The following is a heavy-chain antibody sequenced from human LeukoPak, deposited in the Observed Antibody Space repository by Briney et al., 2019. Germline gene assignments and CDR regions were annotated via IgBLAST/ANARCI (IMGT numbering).Heavy chain of an antibody. Sequence: GGSLRLSCAASGFTFSDYYMNWIRQAPGKGLEWVAVISYDGSNKYYADSVKGRFTISRDNSKNTLYLQMNSLRAEDTAVYYCARGRFGGGAFDIWGQGTLVTVSS. CDR2: ISYDGSNK. CDR3: ARGRFGGGAFDI. D-gene: IGHD3-10*01. V-gene: IGHV3-30*03. CDR1: GFTFSDYY. J-gene: IGHJ4*02.